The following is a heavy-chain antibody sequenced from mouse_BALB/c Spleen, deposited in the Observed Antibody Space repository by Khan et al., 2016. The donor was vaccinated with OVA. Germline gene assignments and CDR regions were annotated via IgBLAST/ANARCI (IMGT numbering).Heavy chain of an antibody. D-gene: IGHD2-14*01. J-gene: IGHJ4*01. CDR3: ARVGYNGTMDS. Sequence: QIQLVQSGPELKKPGETVKISCKASGYTFRNNGMNWVKQAPGKGLKWMGWINTYTGEPTYADDFKGRFAFSLETSANTAYLQINNLKNEDQATXFCARVGYNGTMDSWGQGTSVTVSS. CDR1: GYTFRNNG. CDR2: INTYTGEP. V-gene: IGHV9-1*02.